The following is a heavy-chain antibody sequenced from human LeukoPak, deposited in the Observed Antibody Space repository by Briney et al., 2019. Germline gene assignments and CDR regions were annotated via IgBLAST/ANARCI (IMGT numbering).Heavy chain of an antibody. V-gene: IGHV3-30*02. D-gene: IGHD2-15*01. Sequence: GGSLRLSCAASGFTFSNYAMHWFRQAPAKELEWVPFIRYDESNKDYADSVKGRFTISRDNSKNTLYLQMNSLRVEDTAVYYCAKDRCSGGSCLWMDVWGKGTTVIVSS. J-gene: IGHJ6*04. CDR1: GFTFSNYA. CDR2: IRYDESNK. CDR3: AKDRCSGGSCLWMDV.